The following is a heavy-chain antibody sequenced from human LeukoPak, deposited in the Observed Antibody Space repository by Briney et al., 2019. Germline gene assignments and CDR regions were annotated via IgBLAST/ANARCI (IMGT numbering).Heavy chain of an antibody. Sequence: ASVKVSCKASGYTFTGYYIHWVRQAPGQGLEWMGRINPNSGGTNYAQKFQGRVTMTRDTSISTAYMELSRLRSDDTAVYYCARAHHSSGWRDDYWGQGTLVTVSS. CDR3: ARAHHSSGWRDDY. D-gene: IGHD6-19*01. CDR2: INPNSGGT. CDR1: GYTFTGYY. V-gene: IGHV1-2*06. J-gene: IGHJ4*02.